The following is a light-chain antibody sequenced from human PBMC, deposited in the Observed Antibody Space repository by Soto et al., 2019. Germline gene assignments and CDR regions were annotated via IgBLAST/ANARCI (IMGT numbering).Light chain of an antibody. CDR1: QSISSC. CDR3: QQGYTTPPT. V-gene: IGKV1-39*01. J-gene: IGKJ1*01. CDR2: AAS. Sequence: QMTQSPSTLSASVGDRVTITFRASQSISSCLAWYQQKPGKAPNLLIYAASSLQSGVPSRFSGSGSGTDFTLTISSLQPEDFAAYYCQQGYTTPPTFGRGTKVDIK.